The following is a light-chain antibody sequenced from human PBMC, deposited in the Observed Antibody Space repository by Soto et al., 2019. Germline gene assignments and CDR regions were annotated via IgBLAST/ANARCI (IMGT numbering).Light chain of an antibody. V-gene: IGKV3-11*01. Sequence: EIVLTQSPATLSLSPGEGATLSCRASQSISSHLAWYQQKPGQAARLLMYYASNRAPGIPARFSGRGSGTDFPLTLRSLAPEDFAVYYCQQRPNSPLTFGRGTKVEIK. CDR1: QSISSH. CDR2: YAS. CDR3: QQRPNSPLT. J-gene: IGKJ4*01.